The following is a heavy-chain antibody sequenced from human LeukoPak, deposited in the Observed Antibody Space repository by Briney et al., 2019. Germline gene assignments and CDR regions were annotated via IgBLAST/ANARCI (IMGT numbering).Heavy chain of an antibody. J-gene: IGHJ6*03. V-gene: IGHV1-18*01. D-gene: IGHD2-8*01. CDR2: ISAYNGNT. CDR1: GGTFSSYA. Sequence: ASVTVSCKASGGTFSSYAISWVRQAPGQGLEWMGWISAYNGNTNYAQKLQGRVTMTTDTSTSTAYMELRSLRSDDTAVYYCARVIPSRNIVLMVYAQDYYYYYMDVWGKGTTVTVSS. CDR3: ARVIPSRNIVLMVYAQDYYYYYMDV.